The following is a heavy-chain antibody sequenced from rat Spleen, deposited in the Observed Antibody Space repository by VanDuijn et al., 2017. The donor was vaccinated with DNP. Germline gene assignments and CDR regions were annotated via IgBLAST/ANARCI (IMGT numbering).Heavy chain of an antibody. J-gene: IGHJ2*01. D-gene: IGHD1-7*01. Sequence: EVQLVESGGGLVQPGRSLKLSCTASGFTFSDYYMAWVRQAPTKGLEWVAHLTYDGGNTYYPDSVKGRFTISRDNAKSSLYLQMNSLKSEDTATYYCARYSLRLRVWDYWGQGVMVTVSS. CDR2: LTYDGGNT. CDR1: GFTFSDYY. V-gene: IGHV5-20*01. CDR3: ARYSLRLRVWDY.